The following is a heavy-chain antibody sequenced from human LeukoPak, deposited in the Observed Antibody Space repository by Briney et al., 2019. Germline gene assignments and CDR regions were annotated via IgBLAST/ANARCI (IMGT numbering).Heavy chain of an antibody. CDR1: GFTFNNYW. D-gene: IGHD3-10*01. Sequence: GGSLRLSCAASGFTFNNYWMSWVRQAPGKGLEWVSGINWNGGSTGYADSVKGRFTISRDNAKNSLYLQMNSLRAEDTALYYCARSRDYYGSGSFDYWGQGTLVTVSS. CDR2: INWNGGST. CDR3: ARSRDYYGSGSFDY. J-gene: IGHJ4*02. V-gene: IGHV3-20*04.